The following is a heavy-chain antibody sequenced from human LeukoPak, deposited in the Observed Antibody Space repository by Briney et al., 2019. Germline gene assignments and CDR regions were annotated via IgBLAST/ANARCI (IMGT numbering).Heavy chain of an antibody. CDR1: GGSISSYY. CDR2: IYYSGST. Sequence: PSETLSLTCTVSGGSISSYYWSWIRQPPGKGLEWIGYIYYSGSTNYNPSLKSRVTTSVDTSKNQFSLKLSSVTAADTAVYYCARGWEEEAFDIWGQGTMVTVSS. D-gene: IGHD1-26*01. J-gene: IGHJ3*02. V-gene: IGHV4-59*01. CDR3: ARGWEEEAFDI.